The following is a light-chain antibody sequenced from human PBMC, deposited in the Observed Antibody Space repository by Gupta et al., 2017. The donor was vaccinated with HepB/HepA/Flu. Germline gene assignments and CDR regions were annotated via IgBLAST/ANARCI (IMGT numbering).Light chain of an antibody. Sequence: PGATATLSCRASQSVSNYFAWYQQKPGQVPRLLFYDASNRSTDSPARFSGSGSGTDFTLTISSREPEDFAVYYCQHRSRWPLTFGGGTKVEIK. V-gene: IGKV3-11*01. CDR2: DAS. J-gene: IGKJ4*01. CDR3: QHRSRWPLT. CDR1: QSVSNY.